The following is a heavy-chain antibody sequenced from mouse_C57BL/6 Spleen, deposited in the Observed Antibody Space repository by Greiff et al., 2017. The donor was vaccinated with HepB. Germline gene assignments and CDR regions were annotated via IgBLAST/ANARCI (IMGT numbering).Heavy chain of an antibody. V-gene: IGHV1-59*01. J-gene: IGHJ2*01. CDR3: AREDYGSLYYFDY. CDR2: IDPSDSYT. CDR1: GYTFTSYW. Sequence: VQLQQPGAELVRPGTSVKLSCKASGYTFTSYWMHWVKQRPGQGLEWIGVIDPSDSYTNYNQKFKGKATLTVDTSSSTAYMQLSSLTSEDSAVYYCAREDYGSLYYFDYWGQGTTLTVSS. D-gene: IGHD1-1*01.